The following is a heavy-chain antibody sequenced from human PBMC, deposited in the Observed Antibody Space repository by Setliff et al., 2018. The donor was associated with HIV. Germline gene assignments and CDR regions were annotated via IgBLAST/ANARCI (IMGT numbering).Heavy chain of an antibody. V-gene: IGHV4-34*01. D-gene: IGHD2-15*01. CDR3: ARDTGYYSRGGPVDY. J-gene: IGHJ4*02. CDR1: GGSFSGYH. CDR2: INHTGDT. Sequence: PSETLSLTCAVYGGSFSGYHWNWIRQFPGKGLEWIGEINHTGDTQYNPSLKSRVTMSEETSKNQFSLKLKSVTAADTAVYYCARDTGYYSRGGPVDYWGQGTLVTVSS.